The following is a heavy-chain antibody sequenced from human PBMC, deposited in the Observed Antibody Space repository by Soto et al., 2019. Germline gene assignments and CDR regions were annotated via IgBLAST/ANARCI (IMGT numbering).Heavy chain of an antibody. J-gene: IGHJ4*02. V-gene: IGHV3-7*03. CDR2: IKQDGTEK. CDR1: GFTFSSYW. CDR3: ARVRKTATGDY. Sequence: GGSLRLSCVVSGFTFSSYWMTWVRRVPGKGLEWVANIKQDGTEKYYVDSVRGRFTISRDNAKNSLYLQMNSLRAEDTAVYYCARVRKTATGDYWGQGTQVTVSS. D-gene: IGHD5-18*01.